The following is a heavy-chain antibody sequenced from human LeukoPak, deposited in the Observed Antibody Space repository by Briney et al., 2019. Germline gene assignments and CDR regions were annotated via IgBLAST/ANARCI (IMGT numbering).Heavy chain of an antibody. D-gene: IGHD3-16*01. V-gene: IGHV3-23*01. CDR3: AKDLRFGLPGAFDI. J-gene: IGHJ3*02. CDR2: ISGSGGST. CDR1: GFSFSSYG. Sequence: GGSLRLSCAASGFSFSSYGMNWVRQAPGKGLEWVSAISGSGGSTYYADSVKGGFTTSGDNSKNTLYLHMNSLRDEDTAVYYCAKDLRFGLPGAFDIWGQGTMVTVSS.